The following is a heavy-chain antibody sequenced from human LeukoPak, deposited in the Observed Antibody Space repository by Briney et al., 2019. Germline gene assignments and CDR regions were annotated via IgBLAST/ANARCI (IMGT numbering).Heavy chain of an antibody. CDR2: INQSGST. J-gene: IGHJ6*02. D-gene: IGHD1-26*01. CDR3: ARGWCGSYYYYYGMDV. Sequence: PSETLSLTCAVYGGSFSGYYWSWIRQPPGKGLEWIGEINQSGSTNYNPSLKSRVTISVDTSKNQFSLKLSSVTAADTAVYYCARGWCGSYYYYYGMDVWGQGTTVTVSS. V-gene: IGHV4-34*01. CDR1: GGSFSGYY.